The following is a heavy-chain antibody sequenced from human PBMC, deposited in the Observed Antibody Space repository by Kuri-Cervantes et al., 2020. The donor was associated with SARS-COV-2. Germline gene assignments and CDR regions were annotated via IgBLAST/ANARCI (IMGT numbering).Heavy chain of an antibody. Sequence: ASVKVSCKASGYTFTSYAMHWVRQAPGQRLEWMGWSNAGNGNTKYSQEFQGRVTITRDTSASTAYMELSSLRSEDTAVYYCARGSMVRGVIGHYGMDVWGQGTTVTVSS. CDR2: SNAGNGNT. V-gene: IGHV1-3*01. J-gene: IGHJ6*02. D-gene: IGHD3-10*01. CDR1: GYTFTSYA. CDR3: ARGSMVRGVIGHYGMDV.